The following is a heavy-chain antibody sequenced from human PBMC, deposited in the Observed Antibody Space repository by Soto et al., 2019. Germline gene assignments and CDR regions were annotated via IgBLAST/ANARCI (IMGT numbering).Heavy chain of an antibody. D-gene: IGHD2-2*01. V-gene: IGHV1-2*04. J-gene: IGHJ5*02. CDR2: INPNSGGT. Sequence: ASVKVSCKASGYTFTGYYMHWVRQAPGQGLEWMGWINPNSGGTSYAQKFQGWVTMTRDTSISTAYMELSRLRSDDTAVYYCARQSRTDWFDPWGQGTLVTVSS. CDR3: ARQSRTDWFDP. CDR1: GYTFTGYY.